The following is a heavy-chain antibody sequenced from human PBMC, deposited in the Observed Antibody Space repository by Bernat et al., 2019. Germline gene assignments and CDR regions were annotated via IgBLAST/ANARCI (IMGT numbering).Heavy chain of an antibody. D-gene: IGHD1-26*01. V-gene: IGHV1-69*12. Sequence: QVQLVQSGAEVKKPGSSVKVSCKASGGTFSSYAISWVRQAPGQGLEWMGGIIPIFGTANYAQKFQGRVTTTANESKSAAYKELSSLRAEDKGVYYCAKEGWGAVWGQGTTVTVSS. CDR3: AKEGWGAV. CDR1: GGTFSSYA. CDR2: IIPIFGTA. J-gene: IGHJ6*02.